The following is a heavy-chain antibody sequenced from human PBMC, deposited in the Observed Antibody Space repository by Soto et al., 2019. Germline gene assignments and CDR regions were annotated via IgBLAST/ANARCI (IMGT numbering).Heavy chain of an antibody. CDR3: ARYYYDSSYFDY. J-gene: IGHJ4*02. D-gene: IGHD3-22*01. V-gene: IGHV4-61*05. Sequence: SETLSLTCSVSGDSISSSSYYWGWIRQSPGKGLEWFVYIYYSGSTNYTPSLKSRVTISVDTSKNQFSLKLSSVTVADTAVYYCARYYYDSSYFDYWGQGTLVTVSS. CDR1: GDSISSSSYY. CDR2: IYYSGST.